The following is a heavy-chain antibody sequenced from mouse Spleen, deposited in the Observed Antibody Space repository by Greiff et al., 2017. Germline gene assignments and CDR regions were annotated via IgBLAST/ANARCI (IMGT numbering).Heavy chain of an antibody. CDR2: ISYDGSN. CDR1: GYSITSGYY. V-gene: IGHV3-6*01. J-gene: IGHJ1*01. D-gene: IGHD1-1*01. CDR3: ARQITTVVARWYFDV. Sequence: ESGPGLVKPSQSLSLTCSVTGYSITSGYYWYWIRQFPGNILEWMGYISYDGSNNYNPSLKNRTTITRDTSKNQFFLKLNSVTTEDTATYYCARQITTVVARWYFDVWGAGTTVTVSS.